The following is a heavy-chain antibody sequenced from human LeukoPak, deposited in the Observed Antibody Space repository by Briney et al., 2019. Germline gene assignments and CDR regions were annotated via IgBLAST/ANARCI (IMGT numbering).Heavy chain of an antibody. CDR1: GFTFDDYA. CDR2: ISWNSGSI. V-gene: IGHV3-9*01. Sequence: GGSLRLSCAASGFTFDDYAMHWVRQAPGKGLEWVSGISWNSGSIGYADSVKGRFTISRDNAKNSLYLQMNSLRAEDTAVYYCARDRRSSGYYYGSDYWGQGTLVTVSS. D-gene: IGHD3-22*01. J-gene: IGHJ4*02. CDR3: ARDRRSSGYYYGSDY.